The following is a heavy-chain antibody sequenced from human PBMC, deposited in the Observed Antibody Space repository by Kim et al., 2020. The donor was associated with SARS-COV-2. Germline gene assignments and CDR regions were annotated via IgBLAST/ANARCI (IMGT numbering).Heavy chain of an antibody. J-gene: IGHJ6*02. D-gene: IGHD1-7*01. V-gene: IGHV3-23*01. CDR3: AKVPESDNWNYLYHYYYGMDV. Sequence: GGSLRLSCAASGFTFSSYAMSWVRQAPGKGLEWVSAISGSGGSTYYADSVKGRFTISRDNSKNTLYLQMNSLRAEDTAVYYCAKVPESDNWNYLYHYYYGMDVWGQGTTVTVSS. CDR2: ISGSGGST. CDR1: GFTFSSYA.